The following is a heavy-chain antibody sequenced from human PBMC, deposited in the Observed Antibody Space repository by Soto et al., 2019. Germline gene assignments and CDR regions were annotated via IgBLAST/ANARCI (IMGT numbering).Heavy chain of an antibody. Sequence: ASVKVSCKASGGTFSSYAISWVRQAPGQGLEWMGGIIPISGTANYAQKFQGRVTITADESTSTAYMELSGLRSEDTAVYYCASIGYDPYYYYYMDVWGKGTTVTVSS. CDR2: IIPISGTA. D-gene: IGHD3-3*01. CDR3: ASIGYDPYYYYYMDV. V-gene: IGHV1-69*13. J-gene: IGHJ6*03. CDR1: GGTFSSYA.